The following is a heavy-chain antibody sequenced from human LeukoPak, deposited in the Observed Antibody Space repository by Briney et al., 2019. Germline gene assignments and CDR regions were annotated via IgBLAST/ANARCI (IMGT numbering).Heavy chain of an antibody. D-gene: IGHD3-10*01. CDR2: ISYDGSNK. Sequence: GGSLRLSCAASGFTFSNYAMHWVRQAPGKGLEWVAVISYDGSNKYYADSVKGRFTISRDNSKNTLYLQMNSLRVEDTANYYCARSGITMVGGVSIGLLAFDIWGQGTMVTVSS. V-gene: IGHV3-30-3*01. J-gene: IGHJ3*02. CDR3: ARSGITMVGGVSIGLLAFDI. CDR1: GFTFSNYA.